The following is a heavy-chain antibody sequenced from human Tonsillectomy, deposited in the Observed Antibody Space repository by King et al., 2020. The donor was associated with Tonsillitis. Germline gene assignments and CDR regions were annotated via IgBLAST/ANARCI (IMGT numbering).Heavy chain of an antibody. CDR2: SRNKPNSYTT. CDR3: TRSDYRTPTYFDL. D-gene: IGHD4-11*01. Sequence: VQLVESGGGLVQPGGSLRLSCAASGFTFSDHYMDWVRQAPGKGLEWVGRSRNKPNSYTTEYAASVKGRFTISRDDSENSLFLQMNSLKTEDTAVYYCTRSDYRTPTYFDLWGRGTLVTVSS. V-gene: IGHV3-72*01. CDR1: GFTFSDHY. J-gene: IGHJ2*01.